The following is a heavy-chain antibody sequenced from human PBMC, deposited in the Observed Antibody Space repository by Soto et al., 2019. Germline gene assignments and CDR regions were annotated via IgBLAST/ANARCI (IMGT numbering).Heavy chain of an antibody. D-gene: IGHD3-22*01. Sequence: QLQLRESGPGLVKPSETLSLTCIVSGDSISSGSYYWGWIRQPPGKGLEWIGSIYYTGSTNYNPSLKSRVNISADTSKNQFALRLRSVTAADTAVYYCARRVDFGNGYYTAPLGVWGKGTTVTVSS. V-gene: IGHV4-39*01. CDR3: ARRVDFGNGYYTAPLGV. CDR2: IYYTGST. CDR1: GDSISSGSYY. J-gene: IGHJ6*04.